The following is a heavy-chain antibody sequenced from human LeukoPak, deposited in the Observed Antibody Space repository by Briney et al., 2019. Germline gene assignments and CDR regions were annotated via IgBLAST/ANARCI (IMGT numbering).Heavy chain of an antibody. CDR2: ISGYGDST. D-gene: IGHD2-15*01. Sequence: GGTLRLSCAASGFTFSDSPMSWVRQAPGKGLEWVSGISGYGDSTYYADSVKGRFTISGDNSKNTLYLQMNSLRAEDTAMYFCARNSNPYCRCGSCTAFDIWGQGTMVTVSS. CDR1: GFTFSDSP. V-gene: IGHV3-23*01. J-gene: IGHJ3*02. CDR3: ARNSNPYCRCGSCTAFDI.